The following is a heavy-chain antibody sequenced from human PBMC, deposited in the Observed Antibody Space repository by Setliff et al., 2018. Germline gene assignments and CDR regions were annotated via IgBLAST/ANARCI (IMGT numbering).Heavy chain of an antibody. CDR3: ASAQSWSGHDSYHYES. CDR2: MNTNSGNT. CDR1: GYTFTSYD. Sequence: GASVKVSCKASGYTFTSYDINWVRQATGQGLEWMGWMNTNSGNTGYAQRFQGRVTMTRNTSISTAYMDLSSLRFEDTAVYYCASAQSWSGHDSYHYESWGQGTLVTVSS. D-gene: IGHD3-3*01. J-gene: IGHJ4*02. V-gene: IGHV1-8*02.